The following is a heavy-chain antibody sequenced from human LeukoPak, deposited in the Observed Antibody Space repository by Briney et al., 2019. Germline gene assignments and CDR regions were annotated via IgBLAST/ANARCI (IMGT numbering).Heavy chain of an antibody. D-gene: IGHD6-13*01. J-gene: IGHJ4*02. V-gene: IGHV4-38-2*02. CDR3: ARGPVDSSSLDY. CDR1: GYSISSGYY. Sequence: SETLSLTCTVPGYSISSGYYWGWIRQPPGKGLEWIGSIYHSGSTYYNPSLKSRVTISVDTSKNQFSLKLSSVTAADTAVYYCARGPVDSSSLDYWGQGTLVTVSS. CDR2: IYHSGST.